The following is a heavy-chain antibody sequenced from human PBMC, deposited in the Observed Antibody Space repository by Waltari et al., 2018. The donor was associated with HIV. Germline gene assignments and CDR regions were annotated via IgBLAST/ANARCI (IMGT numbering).Heavy chain of an antibody. V-gene: IGHV1-2*06. D-gene: IGHD2-2*01. CDR1: GYNFIAYY. CDR2: INPNNAGT. Sequence: QVQLVQSGAEMKKPGASVKVSCKASGYNFIAYYIHWVRQAPGQWLEWMGRINPNNAGTDYPQKFQGRVTMTRVTSINTVYMELFRLRPDDTAVYYCARVALPAAIHYGMDAWGQGTTVTVSS. J-gene: IGHJ6*02. CDR3: ARVALPAAIHYGMDA.